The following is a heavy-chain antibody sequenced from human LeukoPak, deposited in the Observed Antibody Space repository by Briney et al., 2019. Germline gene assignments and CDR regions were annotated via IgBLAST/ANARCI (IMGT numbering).Heavy chain of an antibody. CDR1: GFTFDDYA. CDR2: VNESGGRT. V-gene: IGHV3-23*01. J-gene: IGHJ4*02. D-gene: IGHD5-12*01. CDR3: AKEGRPNSGGGFFDY. Sequence: PGGSLRLSCAASGFTFDDYAMGWVRQAPGKGLEWVSTVNESGGRTYYADSVKGRFTMSRDNSRSTLHLQMNSLRAEDTAVYYCAKEGRPNSGGGFFDYWGQGTRVTVSS.